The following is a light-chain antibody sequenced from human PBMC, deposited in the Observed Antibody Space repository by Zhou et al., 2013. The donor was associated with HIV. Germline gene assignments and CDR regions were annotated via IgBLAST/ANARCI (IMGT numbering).Light chain of an antibody. CDR3: QQYGSSPIT. CDR2: AAS. V-gene: IGKV1-12*01. CDR1: QGIGSW. J-gene: IGKJ5*01. Sequence: DIQMTQSPSSVSASVGDRVTITCRASQGIGSWLAWYQQKPGKAPNLLIYAASSLQSGVPSRFSGSGSGTVFTLTISRLEPEDLALYYCQQYGSSPITFGQGTRLEIK.